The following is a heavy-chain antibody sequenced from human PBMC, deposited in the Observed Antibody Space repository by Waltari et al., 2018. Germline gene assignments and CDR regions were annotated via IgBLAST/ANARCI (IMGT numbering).Heavy chain of an antibody. Sequence: EVQLVESGGGLVQPGRSLRLSCTASGLPFGDYAMSWVRQAPGKGLEWVSFIRSKAYSGTTKYAASVKGRFTISRDDSKSIAYLQMNSLKTEDTAVYYCTRGGMVATHWNYWGQGTLVTVSS. J-gene: IGHJ4*02. CDR3: TRGGMVATHWNY. CDR2: IRSKAYSGTT. D-gene: IGHD5-12*01. V-gene: IGHV3-49*04. CDR1: GLPFGDYA.